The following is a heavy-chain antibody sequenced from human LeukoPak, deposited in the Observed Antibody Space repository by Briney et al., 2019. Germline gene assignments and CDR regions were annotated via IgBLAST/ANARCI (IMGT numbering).Heavy chain of an antibody. V-gene: IGHV3-33*01. CDR1: GFTFSNYG. J-gene: IGHJ4*02. CDR3: AGDINSGWYDY. D-gene: IGHD6-19*01. Sequence: PGGSLRLSCAASGFTFSNYGMHWVRQAPGKGLEWVAVVWYDRSNNYYTDSVKGRFTISRDNSQNTLYLQMNSLRAEDTAVYYCAGDINSGWYDYWGQGTLVTVSS. CDR2: VWYDRSNN.